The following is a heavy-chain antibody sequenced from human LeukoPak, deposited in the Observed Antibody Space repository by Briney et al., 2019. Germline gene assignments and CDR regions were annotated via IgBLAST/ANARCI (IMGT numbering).Heavy chain of an antibody. V-gene: IGHV3-23*01. D-gene: IGHD1-26*01. CDR2: ISGGGGST. CDR1: GFTFSSYA. J-gene: IGHJ4*02. CDR3: AKGGKWDVTPFDY. Sequence: PGGSLRLSCAASGFTFSSYAMSWVRQAPGKGLEWVSAISGGGGSTYYADSVKGRFTISGDNSKNTLYLQVNSLRAEDTAVYYCAKGGKWDVTPFDYWGQGTLVTVSS.